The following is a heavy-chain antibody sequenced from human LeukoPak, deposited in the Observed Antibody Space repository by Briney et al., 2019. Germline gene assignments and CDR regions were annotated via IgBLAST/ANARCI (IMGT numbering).Heavy chain of an antibody. V-gene: IGHV1-18*01. CDR3: ARHQGNYQYFQH. CDR1: GYTFSNYG. J-gene: IGHJ1*01. Sequence: ASVKVSCKASGYTFSNYGISWVRQAPGQGLEWMGWISGYNGNTNYAQNLQGRVTVTTDTSTSTAYMELRSLRSDDTAVYYCARHQGNYQYFQHWGQGTLVTVSS. CDR2: ISGYNGNT. D-gene: IGHD4-11*01.